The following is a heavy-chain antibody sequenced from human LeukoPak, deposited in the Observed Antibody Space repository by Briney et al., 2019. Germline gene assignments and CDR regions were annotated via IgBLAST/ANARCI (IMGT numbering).Heavy chain of an antibody. CDR1: GYTFIGYY. V-gene: IGHV1-2*02. D-gene: IGHD5-18*01. J-gene: IGHJ4*02. CDR2: INPNSGGT. CDR3: ARDLGYDPYSPPGGTFDC. Sequence: ASVKVSCKASGYTFIGYYVHWVRQAPGQGLEWMGWINPNSGGTYYAQNFQGRVTMTRDTSISTAYMELSRVRSDDTAVYYCARDLGYDPYSPPGGTFDCWGQGTLVTVSS.